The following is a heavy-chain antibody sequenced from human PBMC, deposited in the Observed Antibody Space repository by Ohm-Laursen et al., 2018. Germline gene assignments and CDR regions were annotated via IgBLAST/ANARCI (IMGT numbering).Heavy chain of an antibody. V-gene: IGHV4-38-2*01. Sequence: SQTLSLTCAVSGYFISNGYYWGWIRQPPGKGLEWIGSIFHSGTTYYNPSLQSRVTMSVATSKNQFSLKLSSVTAADTAVYYCARQGAPRDGYTPGYFDYWGQGTLVTVSS. CDR1: GYFISNGYY. J-gene: IGHJ4*02. D-gene: IGHD5-24*01. CDR2: IFHSGTT. CDR3: ARQGAPRDGYTPGYFDY.